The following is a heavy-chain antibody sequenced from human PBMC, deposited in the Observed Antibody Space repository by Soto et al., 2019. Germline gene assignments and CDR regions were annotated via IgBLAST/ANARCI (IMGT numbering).Heavy chain of an antibody. CDR2: FDPEDGET. J-gene: IGHJ4*02. D-gene: IGHD2-15*01. V-gene: IGHV1-24*01. CDR3: ATGVLDRGKGYCSGGSCHLPLYLDY. Sequence: QVQLVQSGAEVKKPGASVKDYCKVSGYTLTELSMHWVRQAPGKGLEWMGGFDPEDGETIYAPKFQGRVTMTAGTSTDTAYLELSSLRSEDTVVYYWATGVLDRGKGYCSGGSCHLPLYLDYCGQGTLVTVSS. CDR1: GYTLTELS.